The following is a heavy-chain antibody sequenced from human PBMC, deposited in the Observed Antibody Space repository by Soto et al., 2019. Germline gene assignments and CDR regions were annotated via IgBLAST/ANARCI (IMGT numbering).Heavy chain of an antibody. CDR3: ALWIQLWQTNYYYYGMDV. V-gene: IGHV1-69*13. CDR1: GGTFSSYA. Sequence: ASVKVSCKASGGTFSSYAISWVRQAPGQGLEWMGGIIPIFGTANYAQKFQGRVTITADESTSTAYMELSSLRSEDTAVYYCALWIQLWQTNYYYYGMDVWGQGTTVTVSS. CDR2: IIPIFGTA. D-gene: IGHD5-18*01. J-gene: IGHJ6*02.